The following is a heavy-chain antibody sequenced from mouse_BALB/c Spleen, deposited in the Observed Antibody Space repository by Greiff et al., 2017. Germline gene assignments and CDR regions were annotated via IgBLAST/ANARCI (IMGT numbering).Heavy chain of an antibody. CDR3: ASYRYDGGYFDY. D-gene: IGHD2-14*01. J-gene: IGHJ2*01. CDR2: INPYNDGT. V-gene: IGHV1-14*01. Sequence: EVKVVESGPELVKPGASVKMSCKASGYTFTSYVMHWVKQKPGQGLEWIGYINPYNDGTKYNEKFKGKATLTSDKSSSTAYMELSSLTSEDSAVYYCASYRYDGGYFDYWGQGTTLTVSS. CDR1: GYTFTSYV.